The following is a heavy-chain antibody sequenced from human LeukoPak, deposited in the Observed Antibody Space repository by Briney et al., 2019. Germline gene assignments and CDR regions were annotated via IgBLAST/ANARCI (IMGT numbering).Heavy chain of an antibody. CDR2: IYHTGSA. CDR1: GYSISNGYY. CDR3: ARLPSPRPTYYYDSSGYPRAAFDI. J-gene: IGHJ3*02. V-gene: IGHV4-38-2*02. Sequence: SETLSLTCIVSGYSISNGYYWGWIRQPPGKGLEWIGSIYHTGSASYNPSLKSRVTISVDTSKNQFSLKLNSVTAADTAVYYCARLPSPRPTYYYDSSGYPRAAFDIWGQGTMVTVSS. D-gene: IGHD3-22*01.